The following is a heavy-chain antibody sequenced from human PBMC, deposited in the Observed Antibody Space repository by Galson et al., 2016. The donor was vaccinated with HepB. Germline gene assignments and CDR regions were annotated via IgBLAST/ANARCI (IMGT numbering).Heavy chain of an antibody. V-gene: IGHV4-34*01. D-gene: IGHD2-15*01. CDR3: ARVEVAATNWFDP. CDR2: INHSGGT. CDR1: GGSFTAYY. J-gene: IGHJ5*02. Sequence: SETLSLTCGVNGGSFTAYYWSWIRQPPGKGLEWIGEINHSGGTKYNPSLKRRVTLSVDSSKNQFSLKLTSMTAADTAVYYCARVEVAATNWFDPWGQGTLVTVSS.